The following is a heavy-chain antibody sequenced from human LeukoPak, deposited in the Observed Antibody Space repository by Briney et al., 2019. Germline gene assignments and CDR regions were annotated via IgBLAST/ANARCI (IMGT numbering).Heavy chain of an antibody. CDR2: IYVADSES. V-gene: IGHV5-51*01. Sequence: GESLKISCKASGDRLTSYWIAWVRQMPERGLEWMGIIYVADSESRYSPSFQGQVTMSVNKSISTAYLQWSSLKASDTAMYYCARVGAAVVGKFDYWGQGTLVIVSS. D-gene: IGHD6-19*01. CDR1: GDRLTSYW. J-gene: IGHJ4*02. CDR3: ARVGAAVVGKFDY.